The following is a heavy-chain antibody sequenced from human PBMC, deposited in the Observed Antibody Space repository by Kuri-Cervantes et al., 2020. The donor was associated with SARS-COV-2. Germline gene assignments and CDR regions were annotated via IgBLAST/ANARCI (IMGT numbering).Heavy chain of an antibody. CDR3: ARDLNCSSTSCSYVGVYYYYGMDV. D-gene: IGHD2-2*01. Sequence: ASVKVSCKASGYTFTSYGISWVRQAPGQGLEWMGWISAYNGNTNYAQKLQGRVTMTTDTSTSTAYMELRSLRSEDTAVYYCARDLNCSSTSCSYVGVYYYYGMDVWGQGTTVTVSS. CDR1: GYTFTSYG. J-gene: IGHJ6*02. CDR2: ISAYNGNT. V-gene: IGHV1-18*01.